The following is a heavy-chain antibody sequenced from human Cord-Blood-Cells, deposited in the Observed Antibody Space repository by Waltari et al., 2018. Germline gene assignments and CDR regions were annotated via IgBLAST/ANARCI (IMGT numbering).Heavy chain of an antibody. J-gene: IGHJ3*02. D-gene: IGHD3-10*01. CDR2: INHSGRT. CDR1: GGSFSGYY. V-gene: IGHV4-34*01. Sequence: QVQLQQWGAGLLKPSETLSLTCAVYGGSFSGYYWSWIRQPPGKGLEWIGEINHSGRTNYNPSLKSRVTISVDTSKNQFSLKLSSVTAADTAVYYCARGSAVLLWFGESDAFDIWGQGTMVTVSS. CDR3: ARGSAVLLWFGESDAFDI.